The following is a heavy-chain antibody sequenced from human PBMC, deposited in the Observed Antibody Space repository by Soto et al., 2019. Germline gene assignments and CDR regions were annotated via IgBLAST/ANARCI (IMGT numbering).Heavy chain of an antibody. CDR2: IYYSGST. J-gene: IGHJ4*02. V-gene: IGHV4-39*01. CDR1: GGSISSSIYY. CDR3: ARLRTTVGFDY. D-gene: IGHD4-4*01. Sequence: SETLSLTCTVSGGSISSSIYYWGWIRQPPGEGLEWIGSIYYSGSTYYNPSLKSRVTISVDTSKNQFSLKLSSVTAADTAVYYCARLRTTVGFDYWGQGTLVTVSS.